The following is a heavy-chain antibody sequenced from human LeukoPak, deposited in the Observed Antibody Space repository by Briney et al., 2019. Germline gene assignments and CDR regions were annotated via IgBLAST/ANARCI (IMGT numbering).Heavy chain of an antibody. D-gene: IGHD3-10*01. CDR3: ARMRVYYGSGSYKAPDY. J-gene: IGHJ4*02. Sequence: GGSLRLSCAASGFTFSSYWMSWVRQAPGKGLEWVANIKQDGSEKYYVDSVKGRFTISRDNAKNSLYLQMNSLRAEDTAVYYCARMRVYYGSGSYKAPDYWGQGTLVTVSS. V-gene: IGHV3-7*01. CDR1: GFTFSSYW. CDR2: IKQDGSEK.